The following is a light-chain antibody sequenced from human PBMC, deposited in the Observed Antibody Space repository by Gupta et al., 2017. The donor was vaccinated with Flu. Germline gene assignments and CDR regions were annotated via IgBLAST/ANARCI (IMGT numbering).Light chain of an antibody. CDR1: SIDVGAYNY. CDR3: CSYAGTYTWV. J-gene: IGLJ3*02. Sequence: QSALTQPRSVSGSPGQSVTIPCTGTSIDVGAYNYVSWYQQHPGQAPRLIVYDVSQRPSGVPGRFSGSKSGNTASLTISGLQTEDEADYYCCSYAGTYTWVFGGGTKLTVL. CDR2: DVS. V-gene: IGLV2-11*01.